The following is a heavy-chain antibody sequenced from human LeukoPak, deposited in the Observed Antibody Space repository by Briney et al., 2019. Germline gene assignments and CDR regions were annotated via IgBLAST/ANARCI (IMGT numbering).Heavy chain of an antibody. J-gene: IGHJ4*02. CDR3: AKDAGTGPYCDY. D-gene: IGHD3/OR15-3a*01. CDR2: IRYDGSNK. Sequence: GGSLRLSCAASGFTFSSYGMQWVRPAQGKGLVWVAFIRYDGSNKYYADSVRGRFTSSRDNFKNTLYLQMNSLRAEDTAVYYCAKDAGTGPYCDYWGQGTLVTVSS. CDR1: GFTFSSYG. V-gene: IGHV3-30*02.